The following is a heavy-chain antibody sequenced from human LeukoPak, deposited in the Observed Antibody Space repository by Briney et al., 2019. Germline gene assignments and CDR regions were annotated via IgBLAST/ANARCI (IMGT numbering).Heavy chain of an antibody. CDR3: ARSSGSTSCYGY. V-gene: IGHV4-59*08. CDR2: IYYSGST. D-gene: IGHD2-2*01. CDR1: GGSISSYY. J-gene: IGHJ4*02. Sequence: SETLSLTCTVSGGSISSYYWSWIRQPPGKGLEWIGYIYYSGSTNYNPSLKSRVTISVDTSKNQFSLKLSSVTAADTAVYYCARSSGSTSCYGYWGQGTLVTVSS.